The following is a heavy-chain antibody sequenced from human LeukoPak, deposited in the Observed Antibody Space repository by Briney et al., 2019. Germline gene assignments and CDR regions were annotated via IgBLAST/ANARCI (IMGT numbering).Heavy chain of an antibody. J-gene: IGHJ4*02. Sequence: PGRSLRLSCAASGFTFSSYGMHWVRQAPGKGLEWVAVISYDGSNKYYADSVKGRFTISRDNSKNTLYLQMNSLRAEDTAVYYCARDSRYSYGGGGDYWGQGTLVTVSS. V-gene: IGHV3-30*03. CDR1: GFTFSSYG. CDR3: ARDSRYSYGGGGDY. D-gene: IGHD5-18*01. CDR2: ISYDGSNK.